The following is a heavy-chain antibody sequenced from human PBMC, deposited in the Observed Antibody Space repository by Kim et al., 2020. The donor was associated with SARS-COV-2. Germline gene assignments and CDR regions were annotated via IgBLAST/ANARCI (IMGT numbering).Heavy chain of an antibody. D-gene: IGHD2-2*01. CDR2: IYYSGST. CDR1: GGSISSSSYY. J-gene: IGHJ6*02. V-gene: IGHV4-39*01. Sequence: SETLSLTCTVSGGSISSSSYYWGWIRQPPGKGLEWIGSIYYSGSTYYNPSLKSRVTISVDTSKNQFSLKLSSVTAADTAVYYCARHGIVVVPAAKYYYGMDVWGQGTTVTVSS. CDR3: ARHGIVVVPAAKYYYGMDV.